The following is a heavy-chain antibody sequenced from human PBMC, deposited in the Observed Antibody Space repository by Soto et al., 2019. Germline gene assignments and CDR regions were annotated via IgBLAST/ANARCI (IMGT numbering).Heavy chain of an antibody. CDR1: GDSVSSGSYY. D-gene: IGHD3-3*01. V-gene: IGHV4-61*01. CDR3: ARDARLGRFVL. Sequence: QVQLQESGPELVKPSETLSLTCTVSGDSVSSGSYYCSWIRQPPGKGLEWIGYIYHSGSTNYNPSLKSRVTISVDTSKNQFSLKLSSVTAADTAVYYCARDARLGRFVLWGQGTLVTVS. CDR2: IYHSGST. J-gene: IGHJ4*02.